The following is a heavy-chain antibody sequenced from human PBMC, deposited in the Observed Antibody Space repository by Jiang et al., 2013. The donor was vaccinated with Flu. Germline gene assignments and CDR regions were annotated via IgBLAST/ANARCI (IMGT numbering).Heavy chain of an antibody. J-gene: IGHJ4*02. D-gene: IGHD2-15*01. CDR2: TYYRSKWYN. CDR3: ARENIVVVVAGFDY. Sequence: QTLSLTCAISGDSVSSNSAAWNWIRQSPSRGLEWLGRTYYRSKWYNDYAVSVKSRITISPDTSKNQFSLQLNSVTPEDTAVYYCARENIVVVVAGFDYWGQGTLVTVSS. V-gene: IGHV6-1*01. CDR1: GDSVSSNSAA.